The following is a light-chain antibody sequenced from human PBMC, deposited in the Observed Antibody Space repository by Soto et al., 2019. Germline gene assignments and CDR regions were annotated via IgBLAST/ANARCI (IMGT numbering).Light chain of an antibody. CDR1: QSVSSSY. CDR2: GAS. Sequence: ENLLTHSPGTLSLSPGERATLSCRASQSVSSSYLAWYKQKPGQAPRLLIYGASSRATGIPDRFSGSGSGTEFTLTISRLEPEDFEVYYCQQYGSSPITFGQGTRLEIK. J-gene: IGKJ5*01. V-gene: IGKV3-20*01. CDR3: QQYGSSPIT.